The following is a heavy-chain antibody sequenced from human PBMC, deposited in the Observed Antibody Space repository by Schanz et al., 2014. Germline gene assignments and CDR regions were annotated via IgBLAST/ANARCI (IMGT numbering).Heavy chain of an antibody. CDR3: AKAFRTTKYYGMDV. D-gene: IGHD1-1*01. V-gene: IGHV3-23*04. CDR2: ISGSGGST. Sequence: EVQLVESGGGLVQPGGSLRLSCAASGFTFSTYAMNWVRQAPGKGLEWVSAISGSGGSTYYADSVKGRFTISRDNSKNTLSLLVNNLRGEDTATYYCAKAFRTTKYYGMDVWGQGTTVTVSS. J-gene: IGHJ6*02. CDR1: GFTFSTYA.